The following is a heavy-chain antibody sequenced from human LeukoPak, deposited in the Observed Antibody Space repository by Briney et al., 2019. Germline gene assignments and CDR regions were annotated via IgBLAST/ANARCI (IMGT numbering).Heavy chain of an antibody. CDR1: GGSISSYY. V-gene: IGHV4-4*07. Sequence: SETLSLTCTVSGGSISSYYWSWIRQPAGKGLEWIGRIYTSGSTNYNPSLKSRVTMSVDTSKNQFSLKLSSVTAADTAVYYCAKVSPIAAAGSSYYYAIDVWGQGTTVTVSS. D-gene: IGHD6-25*01. CDR2: IYTSGST. J-gene: IGHJ6*02. CDR3: AKVSPIAAAGSSYYYAIDV.